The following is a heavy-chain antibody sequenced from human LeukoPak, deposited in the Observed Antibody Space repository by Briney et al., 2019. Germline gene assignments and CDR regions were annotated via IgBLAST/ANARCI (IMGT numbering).Heavy chain of an antibody. J-gene: IGHJ6*03. Sequence: PGGSLRLSCAASGFTFSTYGMSWVRQAPGKGLEWVSGISGSGGSTYYADSVKGRFTISRDNSKNTLYLQMNSLRAEDTAVYYCASRYCSGGSCPYYYYYYMDVWGKGTTVTVSS. D-gene: IGHD2-15*01. CDR1: GFTFSTYG. V-gene: IGHV3-23*01. CDR2: ISGSGGST. CDR3: ASRYCSGGSCPYYYYYYMDV.